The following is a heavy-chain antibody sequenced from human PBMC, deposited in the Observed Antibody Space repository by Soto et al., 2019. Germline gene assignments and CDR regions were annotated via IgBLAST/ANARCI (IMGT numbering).Heavy chain of an antibody. Sequence: GSLRLSCAASGFTFSSYWMHWVRQAPGKGLVWVSRINSDGSSTSYADSVKGRFTISRDNAKNTLYLQMNSLRAEDTAVYYCASEGDGSGYYYYYYGMDVWGQGTTVTVSS. CDR2: INSDGSST. D-gene: IGHD3-22*01. CDR1: GFTFSSYW. V-gene: IGHV3-74*01. CDR3: ASEGDGSGYYYYYYGMDV. J-gene: IGHJ6*02.